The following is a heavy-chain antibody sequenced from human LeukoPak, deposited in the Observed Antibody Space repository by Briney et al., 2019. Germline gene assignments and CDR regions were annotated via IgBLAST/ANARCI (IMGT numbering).Heavy chain of an antibody. J-gene: IGHJ4*02. Sequence: GGSLRLSCAASGFTFSSYSMNWVRQAPGKGLEWVSSISSTGTYIYYTDSVKGRFTISRDIANSLLYLQMNSLRADDTAVYYCARDLDYSTGFDYWGQGTLVTVSS. CDR1: GFTFSSYS. CDR3: ARDLDYSTGFDY. D-gene: IGHD4-11*01. V-gene: IGHV3-21*01. CDR2: ISSTGTYI.